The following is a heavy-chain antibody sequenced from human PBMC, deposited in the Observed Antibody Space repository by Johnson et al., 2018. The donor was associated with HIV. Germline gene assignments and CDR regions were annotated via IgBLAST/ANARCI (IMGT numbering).Heavy chain of an antibody. Sequence: VQLVESGGGLVQPGGSLRLSCAASGFSFSDYYMSWIRQAPGKGLEWVSAISGSGGSTYYADSVKGRFTISRDNSKNTLYLQMNSLRAEDTAVYYCARDRSPYSSSGTIDAFDIWGQGTMVTVSS. J-gene: IGHJ3*02. CDR1: GFSFSDYY. D-gene: IGHD6-6*01. CDR3: ARDRSPYSSSGTIDAFDI. V-gene: IGHV3-66*01. CDR2: SGSGGST.